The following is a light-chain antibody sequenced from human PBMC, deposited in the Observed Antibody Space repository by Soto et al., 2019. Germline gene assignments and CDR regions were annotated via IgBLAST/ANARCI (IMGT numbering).Light chain of an antibody. CDR2: DTS. J-gene: IGKJ1*01. Sequence: EIVLTQSPGTLALSAGEGANLSCRASQSVSSYLAWYQQKPGQAPRLLIYDTSNRATGIPARFSGSGSGTDFTLTISSLEPEDFAVYYCLHRNNWAWTFGQGTKVDIK. V-gene: IGKV3-11*01. CDR3: LHRNNWAWT. CDR1: QSVSSY.